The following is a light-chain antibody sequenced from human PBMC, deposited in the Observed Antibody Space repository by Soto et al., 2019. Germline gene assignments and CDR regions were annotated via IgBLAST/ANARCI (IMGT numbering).Light chain of an antibody. Sequence: QSALTQPASVSGSPGQSITIPCTGTSSDVGSYNYVSWYQQHPGKAPKLMIYEVSNRPSGVSNRFSGSKSGNTASLTISGLQAEDEADYYCSSYTSSSTLYVFGTGTKSPS. J-gene: IGLJ1*01. V-gene: IGLV2-14*01. CDR3: SSYTSSSTLYV. CDR1: SSDVGSYNY. CDR2: EVS.